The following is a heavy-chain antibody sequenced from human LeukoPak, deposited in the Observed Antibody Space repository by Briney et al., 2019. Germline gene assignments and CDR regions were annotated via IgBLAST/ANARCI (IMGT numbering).Heavy chain of an antibody. Sequence: PGGSLRLSCAASGFTFSSYGMPWVRQAPGKGLEWVAVISYDGSNKYYADSVKGRFTISRDNSKNTLYLQMNSLRAEDTAVYYCAKDQYLHYYDSSGYYPPFDYWGQGTLVTVSS. CDR2: ISYDGSNK. J-gene: IGHJ4*02. D-gene: IGHD3-22*01. CDR3: AKDQYLHYYDSSGYYPPFDY. CDR1: GFTFSSYG. V-gene: IGHV3-30*18.